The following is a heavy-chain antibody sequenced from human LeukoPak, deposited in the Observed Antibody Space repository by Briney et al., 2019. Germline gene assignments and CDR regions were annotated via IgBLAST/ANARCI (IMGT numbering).Heavy chain of an antibody. V-gene: IGHV3-30*02. CDR1: GFTFSTYG. Sequence: PGGSLRLSCAASGFTFSTYGLHWVRQAPGKGLEWVAFIRYDGNSKYYADSVKGRFTISRDNSKNTLYLQMNSLRAEDTGVYYCGKVYYDFWSGPSLGAFDIWGQGTMLTVSS. J-gene: IGHJ3*02. D-gene: IGHD3-3*01. CDR3: GKVYYDFWSGPSLGAFDI. CDR2: IRYDGNSK.